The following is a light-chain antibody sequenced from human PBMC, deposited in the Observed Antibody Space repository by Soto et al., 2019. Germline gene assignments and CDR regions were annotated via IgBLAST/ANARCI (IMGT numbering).Light chain of an antibody. V-gene: IGKV1-12*01. Sequence: DIQMTQSPSSVSASVGDRVTITCRASQGIRSWVAWYQQKPGKAPKLLIFGASSLPSGVPSRFSGSGSGTEFTLTISSLLPEDLGTYYCQQADSFPPWTFGQGTKVEIK. CDR3: QQADSFPPWT. CDR1: QGIRSW. J-gene: IGKJ1*01. CDR2: GAS.